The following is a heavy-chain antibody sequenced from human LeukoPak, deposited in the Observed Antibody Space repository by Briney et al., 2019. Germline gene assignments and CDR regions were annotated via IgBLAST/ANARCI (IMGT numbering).Heavy chain of an antibody. CDR1: AGSISSTSHH. D-gene: IGHD5-12*01. CDR3: VRHDGRGGATMGALDS. V-gene: IGHV4-39*01. Sequence: PSETLSLTCTVSAGSISSTSHHWGWIRQSPGKGLEWIGGIYYGRTTYYNPSLNSRVTISVVTSNNQFSLQLNPVTAADTAVYYCVRHDGRGGATMGALDSWGQGSLVTVSS. CDR2: IYYGRTT. J-gene: IGHJ4*02.